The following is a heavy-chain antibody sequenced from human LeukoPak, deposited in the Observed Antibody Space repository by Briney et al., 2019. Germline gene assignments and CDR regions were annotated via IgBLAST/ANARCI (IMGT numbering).Heavy chain of an antibody. V-gene: IGHV1-46*01. CDR3: ARDMPPKVGATTYKSPGYFDY. D-gene: IGHD1-26*01. J-gene: IGHJ4*02. CDR2: INPSGGGT. Sequence: GASVKVSCKASGYTFTSYYIHWVPQAPGQGLEWMGIINPSGGGTSYAQKFQDRVTMTRDMTTSTVYMELSNLRSEDTAMYYCARDMPPKVGATTYKSPGYFDYWGQGTLVTVSS. CDR1: GYTFTSYY.